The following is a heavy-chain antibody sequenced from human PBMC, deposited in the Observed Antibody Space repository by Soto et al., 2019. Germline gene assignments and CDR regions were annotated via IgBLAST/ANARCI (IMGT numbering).Heavy chain of an antibody. V-gene: IGHV4-4*02. Sequence: QVQLQESGPGLVKPSGTLSLTCAVSGGSISSSNWWSWVRQPPGKGLEWIVAIYHSGSTNYNPSLKSRVTISVDKSKNQFSLKLSSVTAADTAVYYCAAYYDFWSGYHTCRSNDGMDVGGQWTTVTVSS. CDR3: AAYYDFWSGYHTCRSNDGMDV. D-gene: IGHD3-3*01. J-gene: IGHJ6*02. CDR2: IYHSGST. CDR1: GGSISSSNW.